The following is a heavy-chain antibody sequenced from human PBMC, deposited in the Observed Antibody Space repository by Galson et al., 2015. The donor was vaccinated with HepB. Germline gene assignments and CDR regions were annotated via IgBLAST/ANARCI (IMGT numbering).Heavy chain of an antibody. D-gene: IGHD6-19*01. CDR3: ARGALEAVAGFYYFDY. V-gene: IGHV3-7*03. Sequence: SLRLSCAASGFTFSSYWMSWVRQAPGKGLEWVANIKQDGSEKYYVDSVKGRFTISRDNAKNSLYLQMNSLRAEDTAVYYCARGALEAVAGFYYFDYWGQGTLVTVSS. CDR2: IKQDGSEK. J-gene: IGHJ4*02. CDR1: GFTFSSYW.